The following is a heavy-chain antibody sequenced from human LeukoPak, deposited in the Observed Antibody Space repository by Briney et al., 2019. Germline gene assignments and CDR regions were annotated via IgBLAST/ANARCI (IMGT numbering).Heavy chain of an antibody. Sequence: GASVKVSCKVSGYTLTELSMHWVRQAPGKGLEWMGGFDPEDSETIYAQKFQGRVTMTEDTSTDTAYMELSSLRSEDTAVYYCATEGSRYCSGGSCYPWGQGTLVTVSS. CDR2: FDPEDSET. CDR3: ATEGSRYCSGGSCYP. D-gene: IGHD2-15*01. CDR1: GYTLTELS. V-gene: IGHV1-24*01. J-gene: IGHJ5*02.